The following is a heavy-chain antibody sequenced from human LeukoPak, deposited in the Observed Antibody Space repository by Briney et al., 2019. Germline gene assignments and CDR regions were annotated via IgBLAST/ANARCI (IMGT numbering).Heavy chain of an antibody. CDR1: GGSISSGGYY. J-gene: IGHJ6*02. CDR2: IYYSGST. D-gene: IGHD6-19*01. V-gene: IGHV4-31*03. CDR3: ASGPVAGTNYYYYGMDV. Sequence: TSSETLSLTCTVSGGSISSGGYYWSWIRQHPGKGLEWIGYIYYSGSTYYNPSLKSRVTISVDTSKNQFSLKLSSVTAADTAVYYCASGPVAGTNYYYYGMDVWGQGTTATVSS.